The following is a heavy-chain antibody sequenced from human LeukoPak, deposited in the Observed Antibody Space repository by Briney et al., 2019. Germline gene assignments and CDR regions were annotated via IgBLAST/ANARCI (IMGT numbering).Heavy chain of an antibody. V-gene: IGHV3-21*01. CDR3: ARAREDIVVVVAATPGWFDP. Sequence: GGSLRLSCAASGFTFSSYSMNWVRQAPGKGLEWVSSISSSSSYIYYADSVTGRFTISRDNAKNSLYLQMNSLRAEDTAVYYCARAREDIVVVVAATPGWFDPWGQGTLVTVSS. CDR1: GFTFSSYS. J-gene: IGHJ5*02. D-gene: IGHD2-15*01. CDR2: ISSSSSYI.